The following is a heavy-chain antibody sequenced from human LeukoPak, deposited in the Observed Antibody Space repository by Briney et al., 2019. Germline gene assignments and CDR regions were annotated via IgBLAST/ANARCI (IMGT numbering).Heavy chain of an antibody. CDR3: ARDRYGYCGGGSCFLFDY. CDR1: GYSFHDFG. Sequence: PGASVKVSCKASGYSFHDFGISRVRQAPGQGLEWMGWISTEIGNTNYAQRLQGKVTMTRDTSTSTVYMELTSLTSDDTAVYYCARDRYGYCGGGSCFLFDYWGQGTLVTVSS. CDR2: ISTEIGNT. J-gene: IGHJ4*02. D-gene: IGHD2-15*01. V-gene: IGHV1-18*04.